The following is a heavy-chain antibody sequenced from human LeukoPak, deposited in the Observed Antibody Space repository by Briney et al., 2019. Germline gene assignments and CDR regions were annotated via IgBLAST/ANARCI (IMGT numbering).Heavy chain of an antibody. D-gene: IGHD6-19*01. CDR3: ARDGWQWLANYYFDY. Sequence: GGSLRLSWAASGFTFSSYWMSWVRQAPGKGLEWVANIKQDGSEKYYVDSVKGRFTISRDNAKNSLYLQMNSLRAEDTAVYYCARDGWQWLANYYFDYWGQGTLVTVSS. J-gene: IGHJ4*02. CDR2: IKQDGSEK. CDR1: GFTFSSYW. V-gene: IGHV3-7*01.